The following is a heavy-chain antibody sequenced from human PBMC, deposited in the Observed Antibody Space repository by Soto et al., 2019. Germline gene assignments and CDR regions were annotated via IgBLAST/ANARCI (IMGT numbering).Heavy chain of an antibody. J-gene: IGHJ6*02. CDR3: ASPFRYCSGGSCPAYGMDV. CDR1: GGTFSSYA. D-gene: IGHD2-15*01. Sequence: SVKVSCKASGGTFSSYAISWVRQAPGQGLEWMGGIIPIFGTANYAQKFQGRVTITADESTSTAYMELSSLRSEDTAVYYCASPFRYCSGGSCPAYGMDVWGQGTTVTVSS. V-gene: IGHV1-69*13. CDR2: IIPIFGTA.